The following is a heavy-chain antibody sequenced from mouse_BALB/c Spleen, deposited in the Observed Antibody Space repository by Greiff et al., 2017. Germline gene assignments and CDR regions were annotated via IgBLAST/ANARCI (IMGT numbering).Heavy chain of an antibody. CDR2: IWSGGST. D-gene: IGHD6-2*01. V-gene: IGHV2-2*02. Sequence: QVQLKESGPGLVAPSQSLSITCTVSGFSLTSYGVHWVRQSPGKGLEWLGVIWSGGSTDYNAAFISRLSISKDNSKSQVFFKMNSLQANDTAIYYCARNGKSLFFDYWGQGTTLTVSS. CDR1: GFSLTSYG. J-gene: IGHJ2*01. CDR3: ARNGKSLFFDY.